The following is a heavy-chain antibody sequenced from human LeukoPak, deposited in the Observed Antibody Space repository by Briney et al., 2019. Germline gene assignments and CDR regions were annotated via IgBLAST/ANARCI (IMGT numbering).Heavy chain of an antibody. J-gene: IGHJ6*02. Sequence: GGSLRLSCAAPGFTFSSYSLNSVRQAPGKGLEWISYISDRGATEYADSVRGRFTISRDNVMNSLYLQMNSLNDEDAGIYYCARDFWSDGGVWGQGTTVTVSS. CDR2: ISDRGAT. V-gene: IGHV3-48*02. D-gene: IGHD3-3*01. CDR3: ARDFWSDGGV. CDR1: GFTFSSYS.